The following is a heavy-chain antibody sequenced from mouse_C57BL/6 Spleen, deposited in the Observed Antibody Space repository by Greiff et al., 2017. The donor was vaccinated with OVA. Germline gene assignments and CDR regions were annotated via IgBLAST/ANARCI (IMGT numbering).Heavy chain of an antibody. CDR1: GFTFSDAW. Sequence: EVHLVESGGGLVQPGGSMKLSCAASGFTFSDAWMDWVRQSPEKGLEWVAEIRNKANNHATYYAESVKGRFTISRDDSKSSVYLQMNSLRAEDTGIYYGTREDYDEGYAMDYWGQGTSVTVSS. D-gene: IGHD2-4*01. J-gene: IGHJ4*01. CDR3: TREDYDEGYAMDY. V-gene: IGHV6-6*01. CDR2: IRNKANNHAT.